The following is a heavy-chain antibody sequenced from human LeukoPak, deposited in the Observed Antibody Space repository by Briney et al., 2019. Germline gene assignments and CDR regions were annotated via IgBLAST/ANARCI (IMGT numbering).Heavy chain of an antibody. CDR2: IYYSGST. CDR1: GGSMSRYY. V-gene: IGHV4-59*01. D-gene: IGHD6-19*01. CDR3: ARERSSGVSHAIDY. J-gene: IGHJ4*02. Sequence: PSETLSLTCTVSGGSMSRYYWSRSRQPPGKGLEWIGDIYYSGSTNYNPSLNSRVTISVDTSKSQFSLKLSSVTAADTAVYYCARERSSGVSHAIDYWGQGTLVTVSS.